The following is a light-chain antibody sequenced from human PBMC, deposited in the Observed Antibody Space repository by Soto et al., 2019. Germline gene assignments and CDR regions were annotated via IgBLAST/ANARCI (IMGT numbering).Light chain of an antibody. CDR1: QSISSY. V-gene: IGKV1-39*01. J-gene: IGKJ3*01. CDR3: QHSYSKPSA. Sequence: DIQMTQSPSSLSASVGDRVTITCRASQSISSYLNWYQQKPGKAPKLLIYAASSLQSGVPSRFSGSGSGTDFTITISSPEHEDVGTYYCQHSYSKPSAFGPGTKMDIK. CDR2: AAS.